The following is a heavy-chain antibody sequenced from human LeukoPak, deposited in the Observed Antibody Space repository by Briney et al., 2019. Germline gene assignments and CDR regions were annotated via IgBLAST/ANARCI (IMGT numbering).Heavy chain of an antibody. V-gene: IGHV1-24*01. J-gene: IGHJ4*02. Sequence: ASVKVSCKVSGYTLTELSMHWVRQAPGKGLEWMGGFDPEDGETIYAQKFQGRVTMTEDTSTDTAYMELSSLRSEDTAMYYCARRYCSGGGCPNDYWGQGTLVTVSS. CDR2: FDPEDGET. CDR3: ARRYCSGGGCPNDY. CDR1: GYTLTELS. D-gene: IGHD2-15*01.